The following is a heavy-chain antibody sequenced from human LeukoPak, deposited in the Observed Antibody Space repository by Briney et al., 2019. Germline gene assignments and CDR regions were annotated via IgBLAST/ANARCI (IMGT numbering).Heavy chain of an antibody. Sequence: PSETLSPTCTVSGDSISSGDYYWSWIRQPPEKGLEWIGYIYYSGNTYYNPSLKSRITISVDMSKNQFSLQLSSVTAADTAVYYCALYGSGSYNFDYWGQGTLVTVSS. J-gene: IGHJ4*02. D-gene: IGHD3-10*01. CDR3: ALYGSGSYNFDY. CDR1: GDSISSGDYY. CDR2: IYYSGNT. V-gene: IGHV4-30-4*01.